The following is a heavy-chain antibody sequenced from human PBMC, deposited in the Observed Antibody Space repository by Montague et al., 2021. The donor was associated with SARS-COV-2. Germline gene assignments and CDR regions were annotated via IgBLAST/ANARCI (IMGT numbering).Heavy chain of an antibody. CDR2: TYYWSRWSN. CDR3: ARERWAVGVSFDY. D-gene: IGHD1-26*01. J-gene: IGHJ4*02. CDR1: GDSVSSNSAT. V-gene: IGHV6-1*01. Sequence: CAISGDSVSSNSATWHWIRQSPSRGREWLGRTYYWSRWSNDYAVXVRSRIIINPDTSTNQFSLQLSSVTPEDTAVYFCARERWAVGVSFDYWGQGTLVTASS.